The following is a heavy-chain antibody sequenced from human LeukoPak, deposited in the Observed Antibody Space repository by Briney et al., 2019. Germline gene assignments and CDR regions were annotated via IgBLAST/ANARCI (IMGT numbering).Heavy chain of an antibody. V-gene: IGHV3-23*01. D-gene: IGHD4-17*01. CDR2: ISGSGGST. J-gene: IGHJ3*02. Sequence: GESLKISCKGSGYSFTSYWIGWVRQMPGKWLEWVSAISGSGGSTYYADSVKGRFTISRDNSKNTLYLQMNSLRAEDTAVYYCARGGLENTVITGDAFDIWGQGTMVTVSS. CDR1: GYSFTSYW. CDR3: ARGGLENTVITGDAFDI.